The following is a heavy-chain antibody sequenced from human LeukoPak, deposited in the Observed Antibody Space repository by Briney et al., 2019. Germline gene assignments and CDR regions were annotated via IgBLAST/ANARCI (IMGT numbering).Heavy chain of an antibody. D-gene: IGHD6-13*01. CDR1: GGSISSTSYH. J-gene: IGHJ4*02. CDR2: IYYSGST. V-gene: IGHV4-39*01. CDR3: ARRTWVGTDY. Sequence: SETLSLTCTVSGGSISSTSYHWGWIRQPPGKGLEWIGNIYYSGSTHFNPSLKSRVTISVDTSKNLFSLKLSSVAAADTAVYYRARRTWVGTDYWGQGKLVTVSS.